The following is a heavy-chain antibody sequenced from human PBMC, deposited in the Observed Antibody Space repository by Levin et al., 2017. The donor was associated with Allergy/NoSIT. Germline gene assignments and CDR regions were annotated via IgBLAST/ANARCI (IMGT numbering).Heavy chain of an antibody. D-gene: IGHD6-19*01. CDR3: AREGYTSDWWKAVDY. J-gene: IGHJ4*02. Sequence: LSLTCAASGFTFSTSVMHWVRQAPGKGLEWVALISYDGSIQYYADSVNGRFTISRDNSKNTLFFQMNSLRAEDTAVYYCAREGYTSDWWKAVDYWGQGTLVTVSS. CDR1: GFTFSTSV. V-gene: IGHV3-30*04. CDR2: ISYDGSIQ.